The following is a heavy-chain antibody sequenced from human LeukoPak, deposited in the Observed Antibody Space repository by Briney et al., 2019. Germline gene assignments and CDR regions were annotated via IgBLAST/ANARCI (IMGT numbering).Heavy chain of an antibody. CDR1: GYTFTSYG. CDR3: ARDLGDKLPLDY. V-gene: IGHV1-18*01. CDR2: ISAYNGNT. Sequence: ASVKVSCKASGYTFTSYGISWVRQAPGQGLEGMVWISAYNGNTNYAQKLQGRVTMTTDTSTSTAYMELRSLRSDDTAVYYCARDLGDKLPLDYWGQGTLVTVSS. J-gene: IGHJ4*02. D-gene: IGHD2-15*01.